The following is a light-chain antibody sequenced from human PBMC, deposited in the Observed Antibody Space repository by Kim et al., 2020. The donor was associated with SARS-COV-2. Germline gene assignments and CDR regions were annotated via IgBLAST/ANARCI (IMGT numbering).Light chain of an antibody. CDR1: TLRRYY. CDR3: ASRDSSGNLWV. J-gene: IGLJ3*02. CDR2: CKA. V-gene: IGLV3-19*01. Sequence: LGPTVRITCQADTLRRYYVTWYQEKPGQAPVVVIYCKAIRPSGIPDRFSCSRSRNTASLIITGAQAQDEADYYCASRDSSGNLWVFGGGTQLTVL.